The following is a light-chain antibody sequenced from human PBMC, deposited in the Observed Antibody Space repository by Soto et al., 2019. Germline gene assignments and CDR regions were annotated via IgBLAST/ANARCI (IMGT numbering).Light chain of an antibody. CDR3: MQATGFPRT. Sequence: DIVMTQTPLSSPVTLGQPASISCRSSQSLVHSDGTTYLNLLQQRPGQPPRLLIYKISNRLSGVPDRFSGSGAGTEFTLKISRVEAEDVGVYYCMQATGFPRTFGQGTKVEIK. CDR2: KIS. V-gene: IGKV2-24*01. CDR1: QSLVHSDGTTY. J-gene: IGKJ1*01.